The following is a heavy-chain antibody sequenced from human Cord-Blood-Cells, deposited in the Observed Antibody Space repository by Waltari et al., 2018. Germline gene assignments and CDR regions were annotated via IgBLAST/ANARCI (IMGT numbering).Heavy chain of an antibody. V-gene: IGHV6-1*01. CDR2: TYYRSKWYN. Sequence: QVQLQQSGPGLVKPSQTLSLHCALSGDSAPSTSAAWNWTRTSPSSGLEWLERTYYRSKWYNDYAVSVKSRRTINPDTSKNQFSLQLNSVTPEDTAVYYCARGTGDRPFDFDYWGQGTLVTVSS. D-gene: IGHD7-27*01. CDR3: ARGTGDRPFDFDY. J-gene: IGHJ4*02. CDR1: GDSAPSTSAA.